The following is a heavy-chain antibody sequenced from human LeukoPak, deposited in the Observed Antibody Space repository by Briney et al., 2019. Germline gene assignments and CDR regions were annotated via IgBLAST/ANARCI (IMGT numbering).Heavy chain of an antibody. J-gene: IGHJ4*02. D-gene: IGHD1-20*01. CDR3: ARALGITGTTCYFDY. Sequence: GASVKVSCKASGYTFTSYGISWVRQAPGQGLEWMGWISAYNGNTNYAQKLQGRVTMTTDTSTSTAYMELRSLRSDDTAVYYCARALGITGTTCYFDYWGQGTLVTVSS. V-gene: IGHV1-18*01. CDR2: ISAYNGNT. CDR1: GYTFTSYG.